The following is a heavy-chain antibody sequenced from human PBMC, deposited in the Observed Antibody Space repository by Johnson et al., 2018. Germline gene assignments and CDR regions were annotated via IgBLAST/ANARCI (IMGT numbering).Heavy chain of an antibody. V-gene: IGHV3-23*04. CDR3: GKYVLVVPVSDGLDV. J-gene: IGHJ6*02. CDR1: GFTFNSCA. Sequence: VQLVQSGGGLVQPGGSLRLSCATSGFTFNSCAMNWVRQAPGKGLEWVSGISASGDRTYYSDSVKGRFAISRDNSKNTLSLQMNSLRADDTAIYYCGKYVLVVPVSDGLDVWGQGTTVTVSS. D-gene: IGHD2-2*01. CDR2: ISASGDRT.